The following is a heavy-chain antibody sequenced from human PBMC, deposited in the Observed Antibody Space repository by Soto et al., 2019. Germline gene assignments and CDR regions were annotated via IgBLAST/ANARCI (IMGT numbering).Heavy chain of an antibody. Sequence: ASVKVSCKVSGYTLTELSMHWVRQAPGKGLEWMGGFDPEDGETIYAQKFQGRVTMTEDTSTDTAYMELSSLRSEDTAVYYCATFGDNYDILTGLDYWGQGTLVTVSS. V-gene: IGHV1-24*01. J-gene: IGHJ4*02. CDR3: ATFGDNYDILTGLDY. CDR2: FDPEDGET. D-gene: IGHD3-9*01. CDR1: GYTLTELS.